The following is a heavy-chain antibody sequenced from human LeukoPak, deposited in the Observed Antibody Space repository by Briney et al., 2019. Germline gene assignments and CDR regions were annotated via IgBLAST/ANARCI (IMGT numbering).Heavy chain of an antibody. CDR3: ARAIAVAGTVGYFDY. CDR2: IYYSGST. CDR1: GGSISSYY. J-gene: IGHJ4*02. D-gene: IGHD6-19*01. Sequence: SETLSLTCSVSGGSISSYYWSCIRQPPGKGLEWIAYIYYSGSTNYNPSLKSRVTISVDTPKNQFSLKLSSVTAADTAVYYCARAIAVAGTVGYFDYWGQGTLVTVSS. V-gene: IGHV4-59*01.